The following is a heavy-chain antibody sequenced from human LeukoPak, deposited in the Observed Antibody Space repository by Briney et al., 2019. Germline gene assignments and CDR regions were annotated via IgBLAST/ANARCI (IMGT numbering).Heavy chain of an antibody. V-gene: IGHV3-74*01. CDR1: GFTFSTYW. Sequence: GGSLRLSCAASGFTFSTYWMHWVRQAPGKGLVWVSRIKSDGSSTTYADSVKGRFTISRDNAENTLYLQMNSLRAEDTAVYFCARDSWLQKSPDYWGQGTLVTVSS. CDR2: IKSDGSST. D-gene: IGHD5-24*01. CDR3: ARDSWLQKSPDY. J-gene: IGHJ4*02.